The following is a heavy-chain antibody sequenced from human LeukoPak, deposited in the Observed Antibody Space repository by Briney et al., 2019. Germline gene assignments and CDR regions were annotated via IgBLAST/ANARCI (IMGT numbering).Heavy chain of an antibody. J-gene: IGHJ4*02. CDR3: AREVYDSSGYYSH. CDR2: ISYDGSNK. V-gene: IGHV3-30-3*01. D-gene: IGHD3-22*01. CDR1: GFTFSSYA. Sequence: PGRSLRLSCAASGFTFSSYAMHWVRQAPGKGLEWVAVISYDGSNKYYADSVKGRFTISRDNSKNTLYLQMNSLRAEDTAVYCCAREVYDSSGYYSHWGQGTLVTVSS.